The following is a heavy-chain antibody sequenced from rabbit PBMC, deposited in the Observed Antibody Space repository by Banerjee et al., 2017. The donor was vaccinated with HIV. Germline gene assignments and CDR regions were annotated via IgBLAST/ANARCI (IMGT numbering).Heavy chain of an antibody. CDR3: ARSASGVNDNSNF. Sequence: QSLEESGGDLVKPGASLTLTCTASGFSSGNYYMNWVRLAPGKGLQWIGYIYSGSGNTFYANWATGRFTVSKTSSTTVTLQMPSLTVADTSTYFCARSASGVNDNSNFWGPGTLVTVS. D-gene: IGHD1-1*01. CDR1: GFSSGNYY. J-gene: IGHJ4*01. CDR2: IYSGSGNT. V-gene: IGHV1S40*01.